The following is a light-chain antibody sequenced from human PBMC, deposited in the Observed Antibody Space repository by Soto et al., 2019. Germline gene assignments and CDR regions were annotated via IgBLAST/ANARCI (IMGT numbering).Light chain of an antibody. V-gene: IGKV4-1*01. CDR3: QQYYSRPLT. CDR2: WAS. J-gene: IGKJ4*01. Sequence: DIVMTQSPDSLAESLGERATINCKSSQSVSYSSDKRNCLAWYQQKPGLPPKLLIYWASTRESGVPDRFSGTVAGTDFTLTISRLQAEDVGVYYCQQYYSRPLTFGGGTKVEIK. CDR1: QSVSYSSDKRNC.